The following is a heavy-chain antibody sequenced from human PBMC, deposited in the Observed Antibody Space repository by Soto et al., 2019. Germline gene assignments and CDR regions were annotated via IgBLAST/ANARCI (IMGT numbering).Heavy chain of an antibody. CDR2: INGDGSVT. V-gene: IGHV3-74*01. CDR3: VRGHQQWLNAFDI. J-gene: IGHJ3*02. D-gene: IGHD6-19*01. CDR1: GFTFSHYW. Sequence: GGSLRLSCAASGFTFSHYWMHWVRQVPGKGLLGVSRINGDGSVTTYADSVKGRFTVSRDNAKNTLFLQMNSLRAEDTAVYYCVRGHQQWLNAFDIWGQGTMVTVSS.